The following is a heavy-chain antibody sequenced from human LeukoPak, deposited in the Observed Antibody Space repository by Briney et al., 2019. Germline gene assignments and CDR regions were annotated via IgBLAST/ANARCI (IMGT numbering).Heavy chain of an antibody. D-gene: IGHD4-17*01. J-gene: IGHJ4*02. CDR2: ISAYNGNT. CDR1: GHTFTSYG. CDR3: ATYGAQTFDY. V-gene: IGHV1-18*01. Sequence: ASVKVSCKASGHTFTSYGISRVRHAPGQGIEWTGWISAYNGNTNYAQKLQGRVTMTTDTSTSTAYMELRSLRSDDTAVYYCATYGAQTFDYWGQGTLVTVSS.